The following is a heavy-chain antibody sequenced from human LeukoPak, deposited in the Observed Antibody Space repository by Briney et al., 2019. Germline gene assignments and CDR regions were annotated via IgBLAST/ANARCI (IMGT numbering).Heavy chain of an antibody. V-gene: IGHV3-21*04. CDR3: AKRGAEVGATVAPGDY. D-gene: IGHD1-26*01. CDR2: ISSSSSYI. Sequence: LGGSLRLSCAASGFTFSSYSMNWVRQAPGKGLEWVSSISSSSSYIYYADSVKGRFTISRDTSKNTLYLQMNSLRAEDTAIYYCAKRGAEVGATVAPGDYWGQGTLVTVSS. CDR1: GFTFSSYS. J-gene: IGHJ4*02.